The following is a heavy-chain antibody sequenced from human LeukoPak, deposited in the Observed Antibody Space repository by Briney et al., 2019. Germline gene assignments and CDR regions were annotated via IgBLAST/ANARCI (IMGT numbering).Heavy chain of an antibody. V-gene: IGHV3-7*03. CDR2: IKQDGSES. D-gene: IGHD3-22*01. Sequence: GGSLRLSCAASGFTFSSYWMSWVRQAPGKGLEWVANIKQDGSESYYVDSVKGRFTFSRDNAKNSLYLQMNSLRAEDTAVYYCARDQVGRYYDSSGYIGWFDPWGQGTLVTVSS. J-gene: IGHJ5*02. CDR1: GFTFSSYW. CDR3: ARDQVGRYYDSSGYIGWFDP.